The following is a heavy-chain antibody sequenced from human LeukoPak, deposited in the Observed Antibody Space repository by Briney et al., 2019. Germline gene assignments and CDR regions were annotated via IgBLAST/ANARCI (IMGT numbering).Heavy chain of an antibody. CDR3: ARDPYILTGYQNNWFDP. CDR1: GLTFSTYA. CDR2: ISYDGRNK. V-gene: IGHV3-30*04. J-gene: IGHJ5*02. Sequence: GRSLRLSCAVSGLTFSTYAMHWVRQAPGKGLEWVAFISYDGRNKYYADSVKGRFTISRDNSKNTVYLQMNSLRAEDTAVYYCARDPYILTGYQNNWFDPWGQGTLVTVPS. D-gene: IGHD3-9*01.